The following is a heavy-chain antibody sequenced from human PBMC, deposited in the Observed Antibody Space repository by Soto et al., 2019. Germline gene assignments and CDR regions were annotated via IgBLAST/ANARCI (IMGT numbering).Heavy chain of an antibody. CDR2: ISGSGGST. J-gene: IGHJ4*02. V-gene: IGHV3-23*01. D-gene: IGHD3-3*01. CDR1: GFTFSSYA. CDR3: AKDLRLYDFWSGYLLTPDY. Sequence: GGSLRLSCAASGFTFSSYAMSWVRQAPGKGLEWVSAISGSGGSTYYADSVKGRFTISRDNSKNTLYLQMNSLRAEDTAVYYCAKDLRLYDFWSGYLLTPDYWGQGTLVTVSS.